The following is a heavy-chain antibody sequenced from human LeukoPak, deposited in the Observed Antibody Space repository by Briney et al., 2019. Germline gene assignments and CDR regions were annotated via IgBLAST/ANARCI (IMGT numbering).Heavy chain of an antibody. CDR1: GDSVSSNTAA. V-gene: IGHV6-1*01. CDR2: TYYRSKWYN. J-gene: IGHJ4*02. D-gene: IGHD3-22*01. Sequence: SQTLSLTCAISGDSVSSNTAAWNWIRQSPSRGLEWLGRTYYRSKWYNDYAVSVRSRITINPDASKNQFSLQLNSVTPEDTAVYYCARSPYYYDSSGLRWDFDYWGQGTLVTVSS. CDR3: ARSPYYYDSSGLRWDFDY.